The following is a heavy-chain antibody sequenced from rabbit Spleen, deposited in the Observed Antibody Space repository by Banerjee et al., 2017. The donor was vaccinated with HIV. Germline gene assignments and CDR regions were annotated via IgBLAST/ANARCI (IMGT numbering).Heavy chain of an antibody. CDR3: ARNYVNAFDP. V-gene: IGHV1S40*01. J-gene: IGHJ2*01. CDR2: MDTGSSGFT. CDR1: GVSFSSNNY. Sequence: QSLEESGGDLVKPGASLTLTCTASGVSFSSNNYMCWVRQAPGKGLEWIACMDTGSSGFTYFASWAKGRFTISKTSSTTVTLQMTSLTAADTATYFCARNYVNAFDPWGPGTLVTVS. D-gene: IGHD1-1*01.